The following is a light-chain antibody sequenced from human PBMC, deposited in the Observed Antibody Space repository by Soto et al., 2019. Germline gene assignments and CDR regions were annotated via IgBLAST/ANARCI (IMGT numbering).Light chain of an antibody. V-gene: IGKV3-11*01. CDR1: QSIRSY. CDR3: QQRINWPIT. CDR2: DAS. J-gene: IGKJ5*01. Sequence: ETFLTQSPATLSLSPVERATPSCRASQSIRSYLAWYPQNPGQAPRLLIYDASSRAPGIPARFSGSGSGTDFTLTISSLEPEDFAVSYCQQRINWPITFGQGTRLEIK.